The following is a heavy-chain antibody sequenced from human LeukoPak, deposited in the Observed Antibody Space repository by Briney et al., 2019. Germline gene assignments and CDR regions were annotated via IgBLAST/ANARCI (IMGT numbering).Heavy chain of an antibody. CDR2: ISGSGGTT. CDR3: ATFRYCSTTSCSATVDY. J-gene: IGHJ4*02. CDR1: GSIFSSYA. V-gene: IGHV3-23*01. D-gene: IGHD2-2*01. Sequence: GGSLRLSCADSGSIFSSYAMSWVRQAPGKGLEWVSAISGSGGTTYYADSVKGRFTISRDNSKNTLYVQMNSLRAEDTAVYYCATFRYCSTTSCSATVDYWGQGTLVTVSS.